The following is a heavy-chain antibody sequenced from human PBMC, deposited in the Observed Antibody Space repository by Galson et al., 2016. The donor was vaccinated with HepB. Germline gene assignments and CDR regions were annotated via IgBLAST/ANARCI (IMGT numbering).Heavy chain of an antibody. CDR3: ARRLDTQRRIAGWGWGIDV. J-gene: IGHJ6*02. Sequence: SLRLSCAASGFTFRSYWMSWVRQAPGKGLEWVANINQDGGEKYSVDSVKGRFTISRDNGKNSLYLQMSSLRVEDAGVYYCARRLDTQRRIAGWGWGIDVWGQGTTVTVS. CDR2: INQDGGEK. D-gene: IGHD6-19*01. CDR1: GFTFRSYW. V-gene: IGHV3-7*01.